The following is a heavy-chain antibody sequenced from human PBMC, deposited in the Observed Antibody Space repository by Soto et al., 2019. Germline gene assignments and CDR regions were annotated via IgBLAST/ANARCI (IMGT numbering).Heavy chain of an antibody. Sequence: QVQLVESGGGVVQPGRSLRLSCAASGFTFSSYAMHWVRQAPGKGLEWVAVISYDGSNKYYADSVKGRFTISRDNSKNTLYLQMNSLRAEDTAVYYCLEGEPLGDYWGQVTLVTVSS. V-gene: IGHV3-30-3*01. CDR1: GFTFSSYA. CDR3: LEGEPLGDY. D-gene: IGHD1-1*01. J-gene: IGHJ4*02. CDR2: ISYDGSNK.